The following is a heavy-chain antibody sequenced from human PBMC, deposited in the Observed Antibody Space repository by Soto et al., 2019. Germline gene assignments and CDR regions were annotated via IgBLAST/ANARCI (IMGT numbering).Heavy chain of an antibody. V-gene: IGHV3-33*01. CDR2: VSSDGSSS. CDR1: GFSFSDYA. D-gene: IGHD2-21*01. Sequence: QVHLVQSGGGVVQPGRSLRLSCAASGFSFSDYAMHWVRQAPGKGLEWVAVVSSDGSSSDYVDSVKGRVTISRHNYKKPLVLQINSLRAEETAVYYCARDRILIGTSWYGIYYYFFGLDVWVQGTTVSVPS. J-gene: IGHJ6*02. CDR3: ARDRILIGTSWYGIYYYFFGLDV.